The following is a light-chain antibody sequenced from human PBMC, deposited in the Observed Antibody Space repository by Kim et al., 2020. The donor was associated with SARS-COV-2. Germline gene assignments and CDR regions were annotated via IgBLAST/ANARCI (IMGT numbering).Light chain of an antibody. CDR1: QSISSY. CDR3: QQSYSTPRFT. CDR2: AAS. Sequence: SVGDRVTITCRASQSISSYLNWYQQKPGKAPKLLIYAASSLQSVVPSRFSGSGSGTDFTLTISSLQPEDFATYYCQQSYSTPRFTFGPGTKVDIK. V-gene: IGKV1-39*01. J-gene: IGKJ3*01.